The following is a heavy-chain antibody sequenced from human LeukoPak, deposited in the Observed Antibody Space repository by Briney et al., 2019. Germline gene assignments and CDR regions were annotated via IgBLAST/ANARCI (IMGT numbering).Heavy chain of an antibody. CDR3: TTGSATGTGSGY. CDR2: IRSKPYGGTT. CDR1: GFTFGDYV. V-gene: IGHV3-49*04. D-gene: IGHD6-13*01. Sequence: PGGSLRLSCTASGFTFGDYVMSWVRQAPGKGLEWVGFIRSKPYGGTTEYAASVKGRFIISRDDSKTIAHLQMNSLKSEDTAVYYCTTGSATGTGSGYWGQGTLVTVSS. J-gene: IGHJ4*02.